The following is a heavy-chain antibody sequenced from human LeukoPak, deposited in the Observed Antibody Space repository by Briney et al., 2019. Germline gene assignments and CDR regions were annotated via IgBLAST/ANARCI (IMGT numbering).Heavy chain of an antibody. J-gene: IGHJ4*02. V-gene: IGHV3-23*01. CDR1: GFTFSSYG. Sequence: GSLILSCAASGFTFSSYGMSWGRRAPGKGLEWVSAIGGTGYSTYYSDSVKGRFSISRDNSKNTLYLHMDSLRAEDTAVYYCAKVMNMIVVASIDSWGQGILVTVSS. CDR2: IGGTGYST. D-gene: IGHD3-22*01. CDR3: AKVMNMIVVASIDS.